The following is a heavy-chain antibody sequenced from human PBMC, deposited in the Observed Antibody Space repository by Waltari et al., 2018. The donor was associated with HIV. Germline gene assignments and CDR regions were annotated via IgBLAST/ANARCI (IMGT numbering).Heavy chain of an antibody. Sequence: QVQLVQSGAEVKKPGASVQVSCKASGYNFISYDINWVRQATGQGLEWMGWRNPNSGNQGYAQNCQGRATRTSNTAIRASYRELGSLRSEDTAVYYCAGGRDSGDYGTRKHYYYYGMDVWGQGTTFTVSS. V-gene: IGHV1-8*01. CDR1: GYNFISYD. CDR3: AGGRDSGDYGTRKHYYYYGMDV. D-gene: IGHD4-17*01. J-gene: IGHJ6*02. CDR2: RNPNSGNQ.